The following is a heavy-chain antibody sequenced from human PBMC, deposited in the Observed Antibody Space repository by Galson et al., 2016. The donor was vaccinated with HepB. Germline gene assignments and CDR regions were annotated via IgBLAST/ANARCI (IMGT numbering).Heavy chain of an antibody. V-gene: IGHV3-53*01. Sequence: SLRLSCAASGFSVSGKYMRWARQAPGKGLEWVSAIFSGDATYYRDSVKGRFTISRDTSKNTLYLQMNNLRAEDTAIYYCEGYSDPFDIWGQGTIVTVSS. CDR2: IFSGDAT. D-gene: IGHD3-22*01. CDR1: GFSVSGKY. CDR3: EGYSDPFDI. J-gene: IGHJ3*02.